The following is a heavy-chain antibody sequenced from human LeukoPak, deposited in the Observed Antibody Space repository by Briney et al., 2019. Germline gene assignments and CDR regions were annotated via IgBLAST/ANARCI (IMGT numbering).Heavy chain of an antibody. V-gene: IGHV3-30*04. D-gene: IGHD2-2*01. Sequence: GGSLRLSCEASGFAFNTYAMHWVRQAPGKGLEGGAVISYDETSTYYADSVQGRFTICRENSKNSLYLQMDSLRSADTAVFYCAWGNGALGPVPPAMAPYYYYGLDVWGPGTTVTVSS. CDR2: ISYDETST. J-gene: IGHJ6*02. CDR3: AWGNGALGPVPPAMAPYYYYGLDV. CDR1: GFAFNTYA.